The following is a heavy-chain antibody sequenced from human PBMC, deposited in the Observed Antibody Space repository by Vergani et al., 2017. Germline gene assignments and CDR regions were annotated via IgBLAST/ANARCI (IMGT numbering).Heavy chain of an antibody. CDR1: GFTFSSYG. CDR3: AKVEGMGVAYFDY. J-gene: IGHJ4*02. V-gene: IGHV3-33*06. CDR2: IWYDGSNK. D-gene: IGHD2-21*01. Sequence: VQLVESGGGLVQPGGSLRLSCAASGFTFSSYGMHWVRQAPGKGLEWVAVIWYDGSNKYYADSVKGRFTISRDNSKNTLYLQMNSLRAEDTAVYYCAKVEGMGVAYFDYWGQGTLVSVSS.